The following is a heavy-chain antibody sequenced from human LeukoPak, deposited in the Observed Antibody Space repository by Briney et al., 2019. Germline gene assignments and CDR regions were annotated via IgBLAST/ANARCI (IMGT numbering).Heavy chain of an antibody. Sequence: GASVKVSCKASGGTFSSYAISWVRQAPGQGLEWMGGIIPIFGTANYAQKFQGRVTITADESTSTAYMELSSLRSEDTAVYYCAGASLFDDYATATDAFDIWGQGTMVTVSS. D-gene: IGHD3-16*01. V-gene: IGHV1-69*13. J-gene: IGHJ3*02. CDR2: IIPIFGTA. CDR1: GGTFSSYA. CDR3: AGASLFDDYATATDAFDI.